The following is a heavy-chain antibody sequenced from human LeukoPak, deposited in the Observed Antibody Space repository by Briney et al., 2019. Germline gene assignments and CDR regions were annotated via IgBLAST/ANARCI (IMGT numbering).Heavy chain of an antibody. CDR1: GGSFSGYY. D-gene: IGHD5-24*01. V-gene: IGHV4-34*01. CDR2: INHSGST. CDR3: ARVRRWLQFVFDY. Sequence: SETLSLTCAVYGGSFSGYYWSWIRQPPGKGLEWIGEINHSGSTNYNPSLKSRVTISVDTSKNQFSLKLSSVTAADTAVYYCARVRRWLQFVFDYWGQGTLVTVSS. J-gene: IGHJ4*02.